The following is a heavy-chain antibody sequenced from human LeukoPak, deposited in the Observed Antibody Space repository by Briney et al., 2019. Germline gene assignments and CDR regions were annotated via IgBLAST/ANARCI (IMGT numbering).Heavy chain of an antibody. CDR3: ATVEWRGNAFDI. D-gene: IGHD3-3*01. CDR2: INSDGSTT. V-gene: IGHV3-74*01. CDR1: GFTFSSYW. Sequence: PGGSLRLSCAASGFTFSSYWMNRVRQAPGKGLVWVSRINSDGSTTNYADSVKGRFTISRDNAKNTLYLQMHSLRAEDTAVYYCATVEWRGNAFDIWGQGTMVTVSS. J-gene: IGHJ3*02.